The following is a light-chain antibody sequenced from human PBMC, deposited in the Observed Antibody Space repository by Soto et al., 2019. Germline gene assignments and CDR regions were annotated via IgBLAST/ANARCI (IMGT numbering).Light chain of an antibody. J-gene: IGKJ2*01. CDR3: QQYGRSPYT. CDR1: QSVSNN. Sequence: EIVMTHSPATLSVSPGERATLSCRASQSVSNNLACNQKKPGQAPRLLIYGASARATGIPDRLSGSGSGTDFTLTIRRLEPEDFAVNYCQQYGRSPYTFGQGTK. CDR2: GAS. V-gene: IGKV3-20*01.